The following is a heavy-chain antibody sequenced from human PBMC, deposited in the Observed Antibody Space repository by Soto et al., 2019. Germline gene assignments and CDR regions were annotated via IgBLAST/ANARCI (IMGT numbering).Heavy chain of an antibody. CDR3: AAGYSNSVFDP. CDR1: GGSVSSGSFY. J-gene: IGHJ5*02. V-gene: IGHV4-61*01. CDR2: VYYIGRT. Sequence: QVQLQESGPGLVKPSETLSLSCTVSGGSVSSGSFYWSWIRQPPGMGLEWIGLVYYIGRTNYNPSLKSRVAISVDTSKNQFSLKLSSVTAADTAVYYCAAGYSNSVFDPWGQGTLVTVSS. D-gene: IGHD6-13*01.